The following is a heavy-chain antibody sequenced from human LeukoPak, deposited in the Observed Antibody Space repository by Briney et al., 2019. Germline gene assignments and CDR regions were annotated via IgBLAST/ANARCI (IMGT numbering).Heavy chain of an antibody. V-gene: IGHV1-18*01. CDR3: ARGLLLDY. J-gene: IGHJ4*02. CDR1: GYTFTSYG. CDR2: ISAYNGNT. D-gene: IGHD2-15*01. Sequence: GASVKVSCKASGYTFTSYGISWVRQAPGQGLEWMGWISAYNGNTNYAQKFQGRVTITADESTSTAYMELSSLRSEDTAVYYCARGLLLDYWGQGTLVTVSS.